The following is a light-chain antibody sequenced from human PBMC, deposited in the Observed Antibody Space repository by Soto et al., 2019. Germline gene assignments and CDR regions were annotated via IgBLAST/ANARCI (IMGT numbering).Light chain of an antibody. CDR1: QSVRHS. CDR3: QQPNYWPYT. Sequence: EIVMTQSPATLSVSPGERATLSCRASQSVRHSLAWYQQKPGQAPRLLIYGASTRATAIPARISGSGSGTDFTLTTNSLQSEDFAVDYCQQPNYWPYTFGQGTKVDIK. V-gene: IGKV3-15*01. J-gene: IGKJ2*01. CDR2: GAS.